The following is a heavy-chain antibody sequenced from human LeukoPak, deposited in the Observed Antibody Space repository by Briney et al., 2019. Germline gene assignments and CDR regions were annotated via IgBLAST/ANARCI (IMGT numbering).Heavy chain of an antibody. CDR2: INPNSGGT. V-gene: IGHV1-2*06. J-gene: IGHJ6*03. CDR3: ARELLLWFGESSRYYYMDV. D-gene: IGHD3-10*01. CDR1: GYTFTSYY. Sequence: ASVKVSCKASGYTFTSYYMHWVRQAPGQGPEWLGRINPNSGGTNYAQKFLGRVTMTRDTSTNTAYMEMSRLRSDDTAVYYCARELLLWFGESSRYYYMDVWGTGTTVTVSS.